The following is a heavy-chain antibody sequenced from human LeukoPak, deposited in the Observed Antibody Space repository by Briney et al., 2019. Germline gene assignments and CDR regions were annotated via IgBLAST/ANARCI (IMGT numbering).Heavy chain of an antibody. CDR1: GYSFTGYW. CDR2: IYPDDSDT. J-gene: IGHJ3*02. D-gene: IGHD3-9*01. CDR3: ARRWGTYDILTGYYRDQDAFDI. Sequence: GESLKISCKGSGYSFTGYWIAWVRQMPGKGLEWMGIIYPDDSDTTYSPSFQNQVTISADKSIGTAYLQWSSLKASDTAMYYCARRWGTYDILTGYYRDQDAFDIWGQGTMVTVSS. V-gene: IGHV5-51*01.